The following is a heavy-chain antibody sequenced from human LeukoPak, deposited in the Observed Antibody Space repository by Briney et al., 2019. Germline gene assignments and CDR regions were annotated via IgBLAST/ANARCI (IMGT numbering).Heavy chain of an antibody. D-gene: IGHD2-2*01. Sequence: ASVKVSCKASGGTFSSYAISWVRQATGQGLEWMGWMNPNSGNTGYAQKFQGRVTMTRNTSISTAYMELSSLRSEDTAVYYCARGGDIAVVPAAMVGPWGQGTLVTVSS. CDR3: ARGGDIAVVPAAMVGP. J-gene: IGHJ5*02. CDR2: MNPNSGNT. CDR1: GGTFSSYA. V-gene: IGHV1-8*02.